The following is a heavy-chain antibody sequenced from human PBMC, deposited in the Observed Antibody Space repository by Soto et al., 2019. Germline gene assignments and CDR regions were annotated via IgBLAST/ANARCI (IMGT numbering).Heavy chain of an antibody. CDR2: INPNNGGT. Sequence: GASVKVSCKASGYSFTANSMHWVRQAPGQGLEWMGWINPNNGGTNYARKFQGWVTMTRDTSISTAYMDLTRLKSDDTAVYYCAIQRRGVGYWDQGTLVTVSS. CDR3: AIQRRGVGY. CDR1: GYSFTANS. J-gene: IGHJ4*02. V-gene: IGHV1-2*04.